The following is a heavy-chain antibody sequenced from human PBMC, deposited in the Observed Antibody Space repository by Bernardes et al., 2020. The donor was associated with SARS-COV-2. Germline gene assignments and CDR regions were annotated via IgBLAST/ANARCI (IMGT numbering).Heavy chain of an antibody. CDR3: ARDKSGPMDV. Sequence: SVKVSCMASGGTFSNYAISWVRQAPGQGLEWVGGIIVFFGSVTYAQKFRGRVTITADESTSTAYMELSNLRSEDTAVYYCARDKSGPMDVWGQGTTVTVSS. CDR1: GGTFSNYA. V-gene: IGHV1-69*13. D-gene: IGHD2-15*01. CDR2: IIVFFGSV. J-gene: IGHJ6*02.